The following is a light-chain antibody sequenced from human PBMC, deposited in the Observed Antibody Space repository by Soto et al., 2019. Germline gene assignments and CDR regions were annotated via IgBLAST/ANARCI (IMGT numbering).Light chain of an antibody. CDR2: AAS. CDR3: QKYNSPPRT. Sequence: DIQMTQSPPSLSASVGDRVTITCRASQGISNYLAWYQQKPGELPKLVIYAASILQTGVPSRFSGSGSGTDFSLTISSLQPEDVATYFCQKYNSPPRTFGQGNKVDIK. J-gene: IGKJ1*01. CDR1: QGISNY. V-gene: IGKV1-27*01.